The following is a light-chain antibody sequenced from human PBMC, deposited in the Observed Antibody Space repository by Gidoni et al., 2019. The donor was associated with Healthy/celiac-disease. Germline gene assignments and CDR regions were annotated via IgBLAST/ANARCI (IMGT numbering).Light chain of an antibody. V-gene: IGKV1-39*01. CDR1: QSISSY. Sequence: DIQMTQSPSSLSASVGDRVTITCRASQSISSYLNWYQQKPGKAPKLLIYAASSLQSGVPTRFSGSGSWTDFTLTISSLQPEDFATYYCQQRYSTPRTFXGXTKVEIK. CDR2: AAS. J-gene: IGKJ4*01. CDR3: QQRYSTPRT.